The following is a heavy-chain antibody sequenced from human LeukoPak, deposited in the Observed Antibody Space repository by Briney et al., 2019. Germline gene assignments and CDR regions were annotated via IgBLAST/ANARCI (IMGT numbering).Heavy chain of an antibody. CDR3: ARHSPYSSGWLYYFDY. D-gene: IGHD6-19*01. Sequence: SETLSLTCTVSGGSISSSSYYWGWIRQPPGKGLEWIGSIYYSGSTYYNPSLKSRVTISVDTSKNQFSLKLSSVTAADTAVYYCARHSPYSSGWLYYFDYWGQGTLVTVSS. J-gene: IGHJ4*02. V-gene: IGHV4-39*01. CDR2: IYYSGST. CDR1: GGSISSSSYY.